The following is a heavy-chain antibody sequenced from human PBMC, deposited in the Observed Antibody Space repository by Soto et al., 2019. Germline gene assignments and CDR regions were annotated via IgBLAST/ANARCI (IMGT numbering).Heavy chain of an antibody. D-gene: IGHD2-2*01. Sequence: QVQLVESGGDVVQPGRSLRLSCAASGFTFSSYAMHWVRQAPGKGLEWVAVMSYDGSNKYYADSVKGRFTISRDNSKNTLYLQMNSLRAEDTAVYYCARARLDTPALDYWGQGTLVTVSS. CDR1: GFTFSSYA. CDR2: MSYDGSNK. J-gene: IGHJ4*02. CDR3: ARARLDTPALDY. V-gene: IGHV3-30-3*01.